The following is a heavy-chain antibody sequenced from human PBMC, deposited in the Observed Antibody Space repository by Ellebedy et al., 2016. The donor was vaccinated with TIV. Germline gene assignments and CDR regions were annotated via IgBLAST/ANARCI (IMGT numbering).Heavy chain of an antibody. V-gene: IGHV3-30*04. CDR2: ISHDARNI. CDR3: ARVAARDIGWYAEDFDY. Sequence: GESLKISCAASRFTFSSYAIHWVRQAPGKGLQWVSIISHDARNIYYTDSVRGRFTISRDNSRNTVYLQMNSLRVEDTAVYYCARVAARDIGWYAEDFDYWGQGTLVTVSS. D-gene: IGHD6-19*01. J-gene: IGHJ4*02. CDR1: RFTFSSYA.